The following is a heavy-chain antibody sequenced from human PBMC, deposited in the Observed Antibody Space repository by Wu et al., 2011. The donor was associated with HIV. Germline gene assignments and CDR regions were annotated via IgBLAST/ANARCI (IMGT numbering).Heavy chain of an antibody. CDR1: GDTFSSYA. CDR2: IIPMFGSA. J-gene: IGHJ2*01. V-gene: IGHV1-69*08. CDR3: ARPLDGYNYWYFDL. Sequence: QVQLVQSGAEVTKPGSSVKVSCKASGDTFSSYAISWVRQAPGQGLEWMGRIIPMFGSANYAQKFQGRVTITADKSTSTAYMELSSLRSEDTAVYYCARPLDGYNYWYFDLWGRGTLVTVSS. D-gene: IGHD5-24*01.